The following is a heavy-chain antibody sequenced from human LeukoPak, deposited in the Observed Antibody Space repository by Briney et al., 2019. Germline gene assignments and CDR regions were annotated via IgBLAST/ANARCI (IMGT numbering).Heavy chain of an antibody. V-gene: IGHV3-23*01. CDR2: ISGSGGST. J-gene: IGHJ6*02. CDR3: AKDSSSSWYNYYYYGMDV. CDR1: GFTFSSYA. D-gene: IGHD6-13*01. Sequence: PGGSLRLSCAASGFTFSSYAMSWVRQAPGKGLEWVSAISGSGGSTYYADSVKGRFTISRDNSKTTLCLQMNSLRAEDTAVYYCAKDSSSSWYNYYYYGMDVWGQGTTVTVSS.